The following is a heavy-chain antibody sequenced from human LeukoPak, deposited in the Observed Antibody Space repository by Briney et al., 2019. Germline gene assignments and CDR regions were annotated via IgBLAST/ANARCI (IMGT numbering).Heavy chain of an antibody. Sequence: GGSLRLSCAASGFTFSSYAMSWVRQAPGKGMEWVSAISGSGGSTYYADSVKGRFTISRDNSKNTLYLQMNSLRAEDTAVYYCARGGYYYDSSGFDAFDIWGQGTMVTVSS. J-gene: IGHJ3*02. CDR2: ISGSGGST. CDR3: ARGGYYYDSSGFDAFDI. V-gene: IGHV3-23*01. CDR1: GFTFSSYA. D-gene: IGHD3-22*01.